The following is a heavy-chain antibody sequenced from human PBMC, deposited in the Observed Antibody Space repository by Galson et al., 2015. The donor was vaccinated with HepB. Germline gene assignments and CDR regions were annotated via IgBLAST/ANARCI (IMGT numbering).Heavy chain of an antibody. Sequence: QSGAEVKKPGEYLKISCKGSGYSFTNYWIAWVRQMPGKGLEVMGTVYPDDSNTRYSPSFQGQVTISADKSISTAYLQWSSLGVSDTATYYCATGGGYAKMDSWGQGTLVTVSS. J-gene: IGHJ4*02. CDR1: GYSFTNYW. V-gene: IGHV5-51*01. CDR2: VYPDDSNT. CDR3: ATGGGYAKMDS. D-gene: IGHD5-12*01.